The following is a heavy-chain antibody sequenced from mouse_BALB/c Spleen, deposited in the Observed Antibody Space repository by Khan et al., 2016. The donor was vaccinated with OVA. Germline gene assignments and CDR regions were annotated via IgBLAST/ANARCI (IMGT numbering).Heavy chain of an antibody. CDR2: LNPTYGYT. J-gene: IGHJ2*01. CDR1: GYTFTTYW. CDR3: TRDRIDY. V-gene: IGHV1-7*01. Sequence: QVQLQQSGAERAKPGASVKMSCKASGYTFTTYWMHWVKQRPGQGLEWIGYLNPTYGYTDYNEKFKDRATLSADNSSSTAYKQLSSLTSEDSAVYYCTRDRIDYWGQGTTLTVSS.